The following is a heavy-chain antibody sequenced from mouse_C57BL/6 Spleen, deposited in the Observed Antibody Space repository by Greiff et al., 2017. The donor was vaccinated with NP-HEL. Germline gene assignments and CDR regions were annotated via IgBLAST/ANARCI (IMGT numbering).Heavy chain of an antibody. CDR2: IYWDDDK. Sequence: QVTLKVSGPGILQSSQTLSLTCSFSGFSLSTSGMGVSWIRQPSGKGLEWLAHIYWDDDKRYNPSLKSRLTISKDTSRNQVFLKITSVDTADTATYYCARGHYSNYGGGYAMDYWGQGTSVTVSS. CDR3: ARGHYSNYGGGYAMDY. J-gene: IGHJ4*01. CDR1: GFSLSTSGMG. D-gene: IGHD2-5*01. V-gene: IGHV8-12*01.